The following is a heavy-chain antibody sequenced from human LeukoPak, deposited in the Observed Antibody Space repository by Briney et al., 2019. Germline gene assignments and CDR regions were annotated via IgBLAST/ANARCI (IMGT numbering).Heavy chain of an antibody. J-gene: IGHJ4*02. Sequence: SETLSLTCTVSGGSVSNDNYYWSWIRQPPGKGLEWIGYISYSGSTNYNPSLKSRVTISVDTSKNQFSLKVISVTAADTAVYYCARDHNQWLGYFDYWGQGTLVTVSS. CDR3: ARDHNQWLGYFDY. CDR2: ISYSGST. V-gene: IGHV4-61*01. D-gene: IGHD6-19*01. CDR1: GGSVSNDNYY.